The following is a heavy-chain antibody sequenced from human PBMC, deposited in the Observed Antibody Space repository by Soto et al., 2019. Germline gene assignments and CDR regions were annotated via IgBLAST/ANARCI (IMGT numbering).Heavy chain of an antibody. V-gene: IGHV1-18*01. CDR3: ARDIAGGEDI. Sequence: QVQLVQSGAEVKKPGASVKVSCKASGYNFNNYGVTWVRQAPGQGLEWMGWIGVYNGNTKYPQKVQGRFTVTADTSTSTAYMELRSLTSDDTAVYYCARDIAGGEDIWGQGTMVTVSS. D-gene: IGHD1-26*01. CDR1: GYNFNNYG. J-gene: IGHJ3*02. CDR2: IGVYNGNT.